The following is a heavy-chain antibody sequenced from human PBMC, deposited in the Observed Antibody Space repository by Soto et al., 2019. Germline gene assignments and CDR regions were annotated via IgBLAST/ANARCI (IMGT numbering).Heavy chain of an antibody. CDR1: GGSISSGDYY. Sequence: PSETLSLTCTVSGGSISSGDYYWSWIRQPPGKGLEWIGYIYYSGSTYYNPSLKSRVTISVDTSKNQFSLKLSSVTAADTAVYYCATGGYYYYYYGMDVWGQGTTVTVSS. V-gene: IGHV4-30-4*01. CDR3: ATGGYYYYYYGMDV. CDR2: IYYSGST. D-gene: IGHD3-16*01. J-gene: IGHJ6*02.